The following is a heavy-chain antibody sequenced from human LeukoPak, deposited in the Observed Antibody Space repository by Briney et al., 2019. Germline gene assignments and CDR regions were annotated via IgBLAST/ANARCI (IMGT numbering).Heavy chain of an antibody. D-gene: IGHD2-15*01. CDR3: ARNGAEVVVDPYYYYYYMDV. J-gene: IGHJ6*03. Sequence: PSETLSLTCTVSGGSTSSYYWSWIRQPAGKGLEWIGRIYTSGSTNYNPSLKSRVTMSVDTSKNQFSLKLSSVTAADTAVYYCARNGAEVVVDPYYYYYYMDVWGKGTTVTISS. CDR2: IYTSGST. CDR1: GGSTSSYY. V-gene: IGHV4-4*07.